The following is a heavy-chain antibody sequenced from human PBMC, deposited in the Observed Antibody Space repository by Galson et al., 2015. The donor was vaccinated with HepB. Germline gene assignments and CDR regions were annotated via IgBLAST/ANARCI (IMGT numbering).Heavy chain of an antibody. Sequence: SLRLSCAASGFTFSSYWMSWVRQAPGKGLEWVANIKQDGSEKYYVDSVKGRFTISRDNAKNSLYLQMNSLRAEDTAVYYCARYEPHGGYYGSGSYYPNAFDIWGQGTMVTVSS. D-gene: IGHD3-10*01. CDR2: IKQDGSEK. J-gene: IGHJ3*02. V-gene: IGHV3-7*03. CDR1: GFTFSSYW. CDR3: ARYEPHGGYYGSGSYYPNAFDI.